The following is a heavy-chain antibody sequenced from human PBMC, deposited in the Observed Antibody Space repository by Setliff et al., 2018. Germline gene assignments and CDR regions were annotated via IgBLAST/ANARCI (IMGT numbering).Heavy chain of an antibody. CDR3: ARDAWFGIV. D-gene: IGHD3-10*01. Sequence: SETLSLTCTVSGDSISSGDYFWSWIRQPPGKGLEWIAYIYHSGSAYYNPSLKSRVTMSVDTSKNQFSLKLSSVTAADTAVYYCARDAWFGIVWGQGTLVTVSS. V-gene: IGHV4-30-4*08. CDR1: GDSISSGDYF. J-gene: IGHJ4*02. CDR2: IYHSGSA.